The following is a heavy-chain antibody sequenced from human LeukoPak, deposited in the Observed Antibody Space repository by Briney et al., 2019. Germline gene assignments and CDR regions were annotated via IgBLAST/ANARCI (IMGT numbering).Heavy chain of an antibody. J-gene: IGHJ3*02. CDR1: GYTFTCYA. V-gene: IGHV7-4-1*02. D-gene: IGHD2-15*01. CDR3: ARDGYCSGGSCYYESWDDAFDI. CDR2: INTNTGNP. Sequence: ASVKVSCKASGYTFTCYAMNWVRQAPGQGLEWMGWINTNTGNPTYAQGFTGRFVFSLDTSVSTAYLQISSLKAEDTAVYYCARDGYCSGGSCYYESWDDAFDIWGQGTMVTVSS.